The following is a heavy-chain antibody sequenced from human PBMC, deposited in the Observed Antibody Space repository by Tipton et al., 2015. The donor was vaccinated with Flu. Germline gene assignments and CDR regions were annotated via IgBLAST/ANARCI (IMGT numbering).Heavy chain of an antibody. Sequence: GSLRLSCAASGFTFSNYNMNWVRQAPGKGLEWVSAVSRSGDNAWYADSLKARLSMSRDNAKKSLSLQMSSLRTEDTAVYYCAASAYGASDGFEMWGHGTMVTVSS. CDR1: GFTFSNYN. V-gene: IGHV3-21*01. CDR3: AASAYGASDGFEM. CDR2: VSRSGDNA. J-gene: IGHJ3*02. D-gene: IGHD5-12*01.